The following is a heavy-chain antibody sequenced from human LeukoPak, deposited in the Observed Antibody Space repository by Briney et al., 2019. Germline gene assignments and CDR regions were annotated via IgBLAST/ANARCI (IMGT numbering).Heavy chain of an antibody. J-gene: IGHJ6*02. Sequence: SETRSLTCAVYGGSFSGYYWSTIRQTPGKGLEWIGEINHSGSTNYNPSLMSRVTISVDTSKNQFSLKLSSVTAADTAVYYCARAYYDFWSGYYMYYYGMDVWGQGTTVTVSS. CDR2: INHSGST. CDR3: ARAYYDFWSGYYMYYYGMDV. V-gene: IGHV4-34*01. D-gene: IGHD3-3*01. CDR1: GGSFSGYY.